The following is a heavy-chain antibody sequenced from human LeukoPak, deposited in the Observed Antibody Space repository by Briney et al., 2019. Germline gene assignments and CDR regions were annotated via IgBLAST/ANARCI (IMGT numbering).Heavy chain of an antibody. CDR3: ARDSPSDYGDYVDY. CDR1: GGSMSSYY. Sequence: SETLSLTCTVSGGSMSSYYWSWLRQPAGKGLEWIGRIYTSGGTNYNPSLKSRVTISVDTSKNQFSLKLSSVTAADTAVYYCARDSPSDYGDYVDYWGQGTLVTVSS. CDR2: IYTSGGT. D-gene: IGHD4-17*01. J-gene: IGHJ4*02. V-gene: IGHV4-4*07.